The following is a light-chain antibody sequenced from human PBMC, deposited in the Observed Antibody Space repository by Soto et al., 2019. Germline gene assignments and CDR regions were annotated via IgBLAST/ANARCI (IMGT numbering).Light chain of an antibody. CDR2: GAS. V-gene: IGKV3-20*01. J-gene: IGKJ4*02. Sequence: EIVLTQSPGTLSLSPGERATLSCRASQSVNSSYLSWYQQKPGQAPRLLLSGASSRSTGIPDRFSGSGSWTDFNLTIRRMEPEDVTVYYGQHDSTSRLTFGGGTKVESK. CDR3: QHDSTSRLT. CDR1: QSVNSSY.